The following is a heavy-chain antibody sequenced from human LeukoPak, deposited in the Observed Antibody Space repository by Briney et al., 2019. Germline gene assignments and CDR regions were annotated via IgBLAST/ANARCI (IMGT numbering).Heavy chain of an antibody. V-gene: IGHV3-7*03. J-gene: IGHJ4*02. D-gene: IGHD3-9*01. CDR1: GFTFSYYS. Sequence: GGSLRLSCAASGFTFSYYSMSWVRQAPGKGLEWVANINEDGSENYYVDSVKGRFTISRDNSKNTLYLQMNSLRAEDTAVYYCATARAGYDILTGYLDYWGQGTLVTVSS. CDR3: ATARAGYDILTGYLDY. CDR2: INEDGSEN.